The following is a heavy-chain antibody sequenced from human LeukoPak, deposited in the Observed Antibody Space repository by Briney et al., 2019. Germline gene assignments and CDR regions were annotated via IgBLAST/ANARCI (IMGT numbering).Heavy chain of an antibody. D-gene: IGHD2-2*03. CDR3: ARVVYSHGYCDRVTCPNWFDP. J-gene: IGHJ5*02. CDR1: GYIFTDYY. CDR2: INPKTGDT. V-gene: IGHV1-2*04. Sequence: ASVKVSCKTSGYIFTDYYIHWIRQAPGQGLEWMGWINPKTGDTNSAQKFQRWVTMTRDTAISTAYMELNRLALDDTAVYYCARVVYSHGYCDRVTCPNWFDPWGQGTLVTVSS.